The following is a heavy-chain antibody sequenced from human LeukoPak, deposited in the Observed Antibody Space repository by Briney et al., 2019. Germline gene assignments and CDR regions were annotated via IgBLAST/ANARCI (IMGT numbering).Heavy chain of an antibody. CDR3: AKGFYNDAIFDY. V-gene: IGHV3-7*01. CDR2: INGDGSVN. Sequence: SGGSLRLSCAGSGFSFSSSWMYWVRQAPGKGLEWVANINGDGSVNHYVDSVRGRFTISRDNAKNSLYLQVNSLRAEDTAVFYCAKGFYNDAIFDYWGQGTLVTVSS. CDR1: GFSFSSSW. J-gene: IGHJ4*02. D-gene: IGHD1-1*01.